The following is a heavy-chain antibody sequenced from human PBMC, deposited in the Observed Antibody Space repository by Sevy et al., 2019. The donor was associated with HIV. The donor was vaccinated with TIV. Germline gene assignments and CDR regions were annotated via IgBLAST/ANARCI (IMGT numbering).Heavy chain of an antibody. Sequence: GGSLRLSCAASGFTFSSYGMHWVRQAPGKGLEWVAVIWYDGSNKYYADSVKGRFTISRDNSKNTLYLQMNSLRAEDTAVYYGAKDWGSGGIILRGLDYWGQGTLVTVSS. CDR2: IWYDGSNK. D-gene: IGHD3-16*01. J-gene: IGHJ4*02. CDR1: GFTFSSYG. CDR3: AKDWGSGGIILRGLDY. V-gene: IGHV3-33*06.